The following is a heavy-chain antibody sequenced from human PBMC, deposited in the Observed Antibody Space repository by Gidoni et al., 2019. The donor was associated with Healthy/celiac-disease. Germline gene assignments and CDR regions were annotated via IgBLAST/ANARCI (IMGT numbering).Heavy chain of an antibody. Sequence: QVQLVESGGGVVQPGRSLRLSCAASGFTFSSYGMHWVRQAPGKGLEWVAVISYDGSNKYYADSVKGRFTISRDNSKNTLYLQMNSLRAEDTAVYYCAKSLAVCRWPGCGVDYWGQGTLVTVSS. CDR1: GFTFSSYG. CDR2: ISYDGSNK. CDR3: AKSLAVCRWPGCGVDY. D-gene: IGHD3-16*01. V-gene: IGHV3-30*18. J-gene: IGHJ4*02.